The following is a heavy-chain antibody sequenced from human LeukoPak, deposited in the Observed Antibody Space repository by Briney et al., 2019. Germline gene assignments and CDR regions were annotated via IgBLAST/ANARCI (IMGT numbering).Heavy chain of an antibody. CDR1: GFTFSRYW. D-gene: IGHD1-26*01. V-gene: IGHV3-74*01. Sequence: HSGGSLRLSCAASGFTFSRYWMQWVRQAPGKGLVWVSRINSDGSSTSYADSVKGRFTTSRDNAKNTLYLQMNSLRAEDAAVYYCVRVGSDSGSYYDYWGQGTLVTVSS. CDR3: VRVGSDSGSYYDY. CDR2: INSDGSST. J-gene: IGHJ4*02.